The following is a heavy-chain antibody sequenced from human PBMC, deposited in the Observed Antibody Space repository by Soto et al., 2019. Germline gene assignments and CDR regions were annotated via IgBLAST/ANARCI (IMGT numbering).Heavy chain of an antibody. J-gene: IGHJ6*02. CDR2: IWYDGSKK. D-gene: IGHD4-4*01. V-gene: IGHV3-33*01. Sequence: VQLVESGGGVVQPGRSLRLSCAASGFAFSSYGMHWVRQAPGKGLEWVAVIWYDGSKKYYADFVEGRFTVSRDNSKNTLYLQMNSLRADDTALFYCARSGNSNIGGYGMDVWGQGTTVTVSS. CDR3: ARSGNSNIGGYGMDV. CDR1: GFAFSSYG.